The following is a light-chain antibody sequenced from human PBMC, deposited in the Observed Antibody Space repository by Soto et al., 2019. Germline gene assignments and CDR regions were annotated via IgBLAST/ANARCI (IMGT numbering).Light chain of an antibody. CDR2: GAS. CDR1: QRVSSN. CDR3: QQYNNWPSWT. V-gene: IGKV3-15*01. J-gene: IGKJ1*01. Sequence: EIVMTQSPASLSVSPGERGTLSCRASQRVSSNLAWYQQKPGQAPRLLIYGASTRATGIPARFSGSGSGTEFTLTISSRQSEDFAVYYCQQYNNWPSWTFGQGTKVEIK.